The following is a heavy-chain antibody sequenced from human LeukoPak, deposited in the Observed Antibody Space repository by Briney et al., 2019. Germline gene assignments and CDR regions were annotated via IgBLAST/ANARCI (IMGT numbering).Heavy chain of an antibody. J-gene: IGHJ4*02. V-gene: IGHV4-38-2*02. D-gene: IGHD5-24*01. CDR3: ARGFVNYIPSYG. Sequence: SETLSLTCTVSGYSISSGYYWGWIRQPPGKGLEWIGSIYHSGSTYYNPSLKSRVTISVDTSKNQFSLKLSSVTAADTAVYYCARGFVNYIPSYGWGQGTLVTVSS. CDR1: GYSISSGYY. CDR2: IYHSGST.